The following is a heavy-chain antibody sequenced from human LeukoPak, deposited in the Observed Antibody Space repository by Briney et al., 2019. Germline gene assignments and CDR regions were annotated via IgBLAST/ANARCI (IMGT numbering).Heavy chain of an antibody. CDR3: ASPPVRAVVLP. V-gene: IGHV3-21*01. D-gene: IGHD6-25*01. J-gene: IGHJ5*02. Sequence: GGSLRLSCAASGFTFSSYSMNWVRQAPGKGLEWVSSISSSSSYIYYADSVKGRFTISRDNAKNSLYLQMNSLRAEDTAVYYCASPPVRAVVLPWGQGTLVTVSS. CDR2: ISSSSSYI. CDR1: GFTFSSYS.